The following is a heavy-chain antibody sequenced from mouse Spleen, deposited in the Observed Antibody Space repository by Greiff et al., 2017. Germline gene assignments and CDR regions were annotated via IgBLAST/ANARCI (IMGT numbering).Heavy chain of an antibody. V-gene: IGHV1-76*01. CDR3: ALYGNYGYFDY. J-gene: IGHJ2*01. CDR1: GYTFTDYY. D-gene: IGHD2-1*01. Sequence: QVHVKQSGAELVRPGASVKLSCKASGYTFTDYYINWVKQRPGQGLEWIARIYPGSGNTYYNEKFKGKATLTAEKSSSTAYMQLSSLTSEDSAVYFCALYGNYGYFDYWGQGTTLTVSS. CDR2: IYPGSGNT.